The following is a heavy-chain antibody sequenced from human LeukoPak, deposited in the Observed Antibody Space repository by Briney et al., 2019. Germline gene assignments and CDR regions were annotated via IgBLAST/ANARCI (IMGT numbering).Heavy chain of an antibody. CDR2: INHLGSA. J-gene: IGHJ4*02. CDR3: ARGRMTTGIYY. CDR1: GYSLTSTSF. D-gene: IGHD4-17*01. V-gene: IGHV4-38-2*02. Sequence: SETLSLTCSVSGYSLTSTSFWAWIRQTPGKGLGWMGSINHLGSAYYNPSLESRVTISVAKSKNHFSLNLKSVTAADSAVYYYARGRMTTGIYYWGQGTLVTVSS.